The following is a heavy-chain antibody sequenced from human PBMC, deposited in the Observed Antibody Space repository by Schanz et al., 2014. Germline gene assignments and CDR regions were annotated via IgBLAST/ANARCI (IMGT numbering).Heavy chain of an antibody. CDR1: GFTLSSYA. J-gene: IGHJ4*02. V-gene: IGHV3-30*14. CDR3: ARGTDWNLHY. Sequence: QVQLVESGGGVVQPGRSLRLSCAAYGFTLSSYAMHWVRQAPGKGLEWVAVISYDGRNKYYADSVKGRFTVSRDSGQNSLYLQMNSLRAGDTAVYYCARGTDWNLHYWGQGALVTVSS. D-gene: IGHD1-1*01. CDR2: ISYDGRNK.